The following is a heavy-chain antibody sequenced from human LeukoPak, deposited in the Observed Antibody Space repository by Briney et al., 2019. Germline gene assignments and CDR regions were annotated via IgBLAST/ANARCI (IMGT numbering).Heavy chain of an antibody. J-gene: IGHJ4*02. CDR1: GYTFTNYG. Sequence: ASVKVSCKASGYTFTNYGISWVRQAPGQGLEWMGWIGVHNGDTNYAQKFQGRVTMTTDTSTSTAYMELRSLRSDDTAVYYCAKDSRTRSTMIVAIDYWGQGTLVTVSS. D-gene: IGHD3-22*01. CDR2: IGVHNGDT. V-gene: IGHV1-18*01. CDR3: AKDSRTRSTMIVAIDY.